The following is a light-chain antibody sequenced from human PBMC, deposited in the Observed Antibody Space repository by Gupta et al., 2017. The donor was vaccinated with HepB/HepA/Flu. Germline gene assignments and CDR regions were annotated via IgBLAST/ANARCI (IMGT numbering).Light chain of an antibody. V-gene: IGKV1-6*01. CDR3: LQDYDYPWT. CDR2: ATS. CDR1: QGIRND. J-gene: IGKJ1*01. Sequence: IQMTQSPSSVSASEGDRVTITCRASQGIRNDLGWYQQKPGKAPKLLIYATSTLQSGVPSRFSGSGSGTDFTLTISSLQPEDFATYYCLQDYDYPWTFGQGTKVEIK.